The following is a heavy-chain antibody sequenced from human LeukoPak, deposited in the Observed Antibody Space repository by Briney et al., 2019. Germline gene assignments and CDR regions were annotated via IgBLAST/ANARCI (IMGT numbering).Heavy chain of an antibody. Sequence: GGPVKVSCKASGYTFTGYYMHWVRQAPGQGLEWMGWINPNSGGTNYAQKFQGRVTMTRDTSISTAYMELSRLRSDDTAVYYCARSIVVVAATGDFDIWGQGTMVTVSS. J-gene: IGHJ3*02. V-gene: IGHV1-2*02. CDR2: INPNSGGT. CDR3: ARSIVVVAATGDFDI. D-gene: IGHD2-15*01. CDR1: GYTFTGYY.